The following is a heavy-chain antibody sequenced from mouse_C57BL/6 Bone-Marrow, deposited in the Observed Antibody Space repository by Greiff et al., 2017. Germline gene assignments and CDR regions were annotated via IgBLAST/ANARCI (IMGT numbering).Heavy chain of an antibody. Sequence: QVQLKQPGAELVMPGASVKLSCKASGYTFTSYWMHWVKQRPGQGLEWIGEIDPSDSYTNYNQKFKGKSTLTVDKSSSTAYMQLSSLTSEDSAVYYCARGSGLPWFAYWGQGTLVTVSA. CDR2: IDPSDSYT. V-gene: IGHV1-69*01. J-gene: IGHJ3*01. CDR1: GYTFTSYW. D-gene: IGHD3-2*02. CDR3: ARGSGLPWFAY.